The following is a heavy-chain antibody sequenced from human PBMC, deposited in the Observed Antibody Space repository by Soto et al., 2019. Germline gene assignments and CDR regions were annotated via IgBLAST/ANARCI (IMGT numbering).Heavy chain of an antibody. CDR2: ISAYNGNT. V-gene: IGHV1-18*01. CDR3: AAGRYCTNGVCSDYYYYYGMDV. J-gene: IGHJ6*02. Sequence: ASVKVSCKASGYTFTSYGISWVRQAPGQGLEWMGWISAYNGNTNYAQKLQGRVTMTTDTSTSTAYMELSSLRSEDTAVYYCAAGRYCTNGVCSDYYYYYGMDVWGQGTTVTVSS. D-gene: IGHD2-8*01. CDR1: GYTFTSYG.